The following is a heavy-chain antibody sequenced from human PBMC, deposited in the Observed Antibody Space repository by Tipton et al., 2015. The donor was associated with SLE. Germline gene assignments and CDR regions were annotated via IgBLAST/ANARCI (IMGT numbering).Heavy chain of an antibody. CDR3: ARGRGGRRYWYFDL. CDR2: IYYSGST. CDR1: GGSISSGGYY. Sequence: TLSFTCTVSGGSISSGGYYWSWIRQHPGKGLEWIGYIYYSGSTYYNPSLKSRVIISVDTSKNQFSLKLSSVTAADTAVYYCARGRGGRRYWYFDLWGRGTLVTVSS. D-gene: IGHD1-26*01. J-gene: IGHJ2*01. V-gene: IGHV4-31*03.